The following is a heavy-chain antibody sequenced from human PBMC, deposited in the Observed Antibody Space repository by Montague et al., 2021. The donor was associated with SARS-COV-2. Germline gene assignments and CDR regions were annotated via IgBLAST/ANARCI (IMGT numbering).Heavy chain of an antibody. CDR3: ATRYYSDTRASNGVY. Sequence: SETLSLTCTVSGGSISSYYGSWIRQPPGKALEWIGYIYYSGSTNYNPSLNSRVTISVDKSTNQFSLRLTSVTAADTAVFYCATRYYSDTRASNGVYWGQGALVTVSS. D-gene: IGHD2-8*01. V-gene: IGHV4-59*12. CDR2: IYYSGST. CDR1: GGSISSYY. J-gene: IGHJ4*02.